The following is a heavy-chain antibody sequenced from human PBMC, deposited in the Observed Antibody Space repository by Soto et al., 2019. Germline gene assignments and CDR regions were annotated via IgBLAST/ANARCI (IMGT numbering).Heavy chain of an antibody. D-gene: IGHD5-12*01. CDR1: GFTFSSYS. Sequence: GGSLRLSCAASGFTFSSYSMNWVRQAPGKGLEWVSAISGSGGSTYYADSVKGRFTISRDNSKNTLYLQMNSLRAEDTAIYYCAKDSEMATSPIDYWGQGTLVTVSS. V-gene: IGHV3-23*01. CDR2: ISGSGGST. J-gene: IGHJ4*02. CDR3: AKDSEMATSPIDY.